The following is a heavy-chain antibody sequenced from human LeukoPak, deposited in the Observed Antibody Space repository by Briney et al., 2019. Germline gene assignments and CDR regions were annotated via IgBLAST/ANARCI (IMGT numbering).Heavy chain of an antibody. J-gene: IGHJ5*02. CDR1: GGTFSSYA. CDR2: IIPIFGTA. CDR3: ARDEWSAAAGTSYNWFDP. Sequence: SVKVSCKASGGTFSSYAISWVRQAPGQGLEWMGGIIPIFGTANYAQKFQGRVTITADKSTSTVYMELSSLRSEDTAVYYCARDEWSAAAGTSYNWFDPWGQGTLVTVSS. V-gene: IGHV1-69*06. D-gene: IGHD6-13*01.